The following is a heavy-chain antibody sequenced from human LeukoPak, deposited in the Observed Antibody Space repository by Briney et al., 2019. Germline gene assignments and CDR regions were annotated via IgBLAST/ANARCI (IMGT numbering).Heavy chain of an antibody. J-gene: IGHJ4*02. CDR2: IYPGDSDT. CDR1: GYSYSSYW. CDR3: TALDCSGGSCSSTGFDY. V-gene: IGHV5-51*01. Sequence: GESLKISCKGSGYSYSSYWIGWVRQMPGKGLEWMGIIYPGDSDTRYSPSFQGQVTISADKSISIAYQQWSSLKASDTAMYYCTALDCSGGSCSSTGFDYWGQGTLVTVSS. D-gene: IGHD2-15*01.